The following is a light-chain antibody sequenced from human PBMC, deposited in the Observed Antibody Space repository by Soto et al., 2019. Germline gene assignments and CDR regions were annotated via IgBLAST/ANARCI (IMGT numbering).Light chain of an antibody. CDR2: AAS. CDR1: QGISSY. J-gene: IGKJ4*01. CDR3: QQVNSYPRT. V-gene: IGKV1-9*01. Sequence: DIQLTQSPSFLSASAGDRVTITCRASQGISSYLAWYQQKPGKAPKLLIYAASTLQSGVPSRFSGSGFGTEFTLTISSLQPEDFATYYCQQVNSYPRTFGGGTKVEIK.